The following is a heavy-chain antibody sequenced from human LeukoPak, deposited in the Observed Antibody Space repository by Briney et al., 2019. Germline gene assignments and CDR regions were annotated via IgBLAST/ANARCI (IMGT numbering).Heavy chain of an antibody. V-gene: IGHV3-30*03. D-gene: IGHD5-12*01. CDR3: ATGRWLQLAGY. CDR2: ISYDGSNK. CDR1: GFTFSSYG. J-gene: IGHJ4*02. Sequence: PGGSLRLSCAASGFTFSSYGMHWVRQAPGKGLEWVAVISYDGSNKYYADSVKGRFTISRDNSKNTLYLQMNSLRAEDTAVYYCATGRWLQLAGYWGQGTLVTVSS.